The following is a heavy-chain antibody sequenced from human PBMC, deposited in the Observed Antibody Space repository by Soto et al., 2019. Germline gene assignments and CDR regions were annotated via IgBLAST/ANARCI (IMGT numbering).Heavy chain of an antibody. CDR3: AGLGGGGATELDY. Sequence: QVQLVQSGAEVKKPGASVKVSCKASGYTFTSYAMHWVRQAPGQRLEWMGWINAGNGNTKYSQKFQGRVTITRDTSASNGYLELSSLRSEDTAVDFWAGLGGGGATELDYWGQGTLVTVSS. CDR1: GYTFTSYA. V-gene: IGHV1-3*01. D-gene: IGHD1-26*01. J-gene: IGHJ4*02. CDR2: INAGNGNT.